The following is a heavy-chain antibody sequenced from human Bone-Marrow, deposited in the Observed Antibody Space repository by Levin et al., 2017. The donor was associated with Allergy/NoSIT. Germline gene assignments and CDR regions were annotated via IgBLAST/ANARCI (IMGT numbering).Heavy chain of an antibody. D-gene: IGHD2-2*01. CDR1: GYIFTDYY. CDR2: INPSSGGT. V-gene: IGHV1-2*06. Sequence: GESLKISCKASGYIFTDYYMNWVRQAPGQGLEWMGRINPSSGGTTYTQKFQGRVTMTGDTSTSTADMELIRLRADDTAVYYCVRDGYFYCSSTSCYGPFDYWGQGALVTVSS. J-gene: IGHJ4*02. CDR3: VRDGYFYCSSTSCYGPFDY.